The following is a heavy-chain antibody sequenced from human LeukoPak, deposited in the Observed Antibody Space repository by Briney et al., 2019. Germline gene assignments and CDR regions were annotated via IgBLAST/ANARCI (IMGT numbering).Heavy chain of an antibody. CDR3: ARAPYCSGGSCYYYYYGMDV. CDR2: ISYDGSNK. Sequence: GRYLRLSCAASGFTFGSYAMHWVRQAPGKGLEWVAVISYDGSNKYYADSVKGRFTISRDNSKNTLYLQMNSLRAEDTAVYYCARAPYCSGGSCYYYYYGMDVWGQGTTVTVSS. J-gene: IGHJ6*02. V-gene: IGHV3-30-3*01. D-gene: IGHD2-15*01. CDR1: GFTFGSYA.